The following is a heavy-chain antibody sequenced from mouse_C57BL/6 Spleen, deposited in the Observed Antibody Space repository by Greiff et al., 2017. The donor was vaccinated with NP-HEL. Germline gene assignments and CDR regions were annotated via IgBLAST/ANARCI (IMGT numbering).Heavy chain of an antibody. J-gene: IGHJ4*01. Sequence: EVKVEESGGGLVKPGGSLKLSCAASGFTFSDYGMHWVRQAPEKGLEWVAYISSGSSTIYYADTVKGRFTISRDNARNTLFLQMTSLRSEDTAMYYCARGGYYGGYAMDYWGQGTSVTVSS. V-gene: IGHV5-17*01. D-gene: IGHD1-1*01. CDR3: ARGGYYGGYAMDY. CDR2: ISSGSSTI. CDR1: GFTFSDYG.